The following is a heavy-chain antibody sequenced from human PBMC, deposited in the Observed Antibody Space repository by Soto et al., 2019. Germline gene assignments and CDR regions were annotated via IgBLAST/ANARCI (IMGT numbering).Heavy chain of an antibody. Sequence: SETLSLTCSVSGDSINSRYWSWIRQPPGKGLEWIGYINYVGSTNYAPSLQSRVTMSVDTSKNQVSLKLRYVTAADTAVYYCVRQRGNYFDFWGQGTLVTVSS. CDR2: INYVGST. J-gene: IGHJ4*02. CDR1: GDSINSRY. V-gene: IGHV4-59*11. CDR3: VRQRGNYFDF. D-gene: IGHD3-10*01.